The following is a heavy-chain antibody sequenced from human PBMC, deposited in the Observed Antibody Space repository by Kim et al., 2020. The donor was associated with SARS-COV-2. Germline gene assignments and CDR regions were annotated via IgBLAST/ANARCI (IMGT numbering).Heavy chain of an antibody. V-gene: IGHV3-23*03. D-gene: IGHD6-13*01. Sequence: ADSVKGRLTSSRDNSKNTLYLQMNSLRAEDTAVYYCAKIPSSSWFYFDYWGKGTLVTVSS. J-gene: IGHJ4*02. CDR3: AKIPSSSWFYFDY.